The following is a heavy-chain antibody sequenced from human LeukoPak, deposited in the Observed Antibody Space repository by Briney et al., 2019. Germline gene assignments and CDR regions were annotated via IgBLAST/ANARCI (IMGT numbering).Heavy chain of an antibody. V-gene: IGHV4-59*08. Sequence: PSETLSLTCTVSGGSISSYYWSWIRQSPGKGLEWIGYIYYSGSTNYNPSLKSRVTISVDTSKNQFSLKLSSVTAADTAVYYCARTLAYCSGTSCHVVAMDVWGQGTTVTVSS. CDR3: ARTLAYCSGTSCHVVAMDV. CDR1: GGSISSYY. J-gene: IGHJ6*02. CDR2: IYYSGST. D-gene: IGHD2-2*01.